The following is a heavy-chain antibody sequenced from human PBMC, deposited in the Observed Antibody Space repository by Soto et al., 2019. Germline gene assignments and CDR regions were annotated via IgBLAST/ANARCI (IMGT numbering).Heavy chain of an antibody. CDR2: IIPIFRTA. CDR3: ARRYCISTSCHYYGMDV. CDR1: GGTFSTYT. D-gene: IGHD2-2*01. Sequence: QVQLVQSGAEVKKPGSSVKVSCKASGGTFSTYTVSWVRQAPGQGLEWMGGIIPIFRTANYAQKFQGRVTVTADESTSTAYMELSSLRSEDTAVYYCARRYCISTSCHYYGMDVWGQGTLVTVSS. J-gene: IGHJ6*02. V-gene: IGHV1-69*12.